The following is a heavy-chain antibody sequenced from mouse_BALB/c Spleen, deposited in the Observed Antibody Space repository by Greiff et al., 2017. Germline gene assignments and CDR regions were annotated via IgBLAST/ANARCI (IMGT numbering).Heavy chain of an antibody. CDR2: ISSGSSTI. Sequence: EVKLMESGGGLVQPGGSRKLSCAASGFTFSSFGMHWVRQAPEKGLEWVAYISSGSSTIYYADTVKGRFTISRDNPKNTLFLQMTSLRSEDTAMYYCARDGAYYRYGYAMDYRGQGTSVTVSS. CDR1: GFTFSSFG. J-gene: IGHJ4*01. CDR3: ARDGAYYRYGYAMDY. D-gene: IGHD2-14*01. V-gene: IGHV5-17*02.